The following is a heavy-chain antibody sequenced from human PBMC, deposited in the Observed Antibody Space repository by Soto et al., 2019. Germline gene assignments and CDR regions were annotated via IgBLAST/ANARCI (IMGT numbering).Heavy chain of an antibody. CDR3: ASSPDYDILTGPIGAFDI. J-gene: IGHJ3*02. D-gene: IGHD3-9*01. CDR1: GGTFSSYA. Sequence: SVKVSCKASGGTFSSYAISWVRQAPGQGLEWMGGIIPIFGTANYAQKFQGRVTITADESTSTAYMELSSLRSEDTAVYFCASSPDYDILTGPIGAFDIWGQGTMVTVSS. CDR2: IIPIFGTA. V-gene: IGHV1-69*13.